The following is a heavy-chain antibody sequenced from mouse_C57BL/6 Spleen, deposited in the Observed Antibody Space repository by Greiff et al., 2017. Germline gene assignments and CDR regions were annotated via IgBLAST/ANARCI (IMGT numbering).Heavy chain of an antibody. CDR2: IRNKANGYTT. D-gene: IGHD1-1*01. J-gene: IGHJ4*01. CDR1: GFTFTDYY. CDR3: VKAGDYYGSSSYAMDY. V-gene: IGHV7-4*01. Sequence: EVKLVESGGGLVQPGASLRLSCAASGFTFTDYYMSWVRQPPGKAPEWLALIRNKANGYTTEYTASVKGRFTISRDNSQNILYLQMNTLRAEDSATYYCVKAGDYYGSSSYAMDYWGQGTSVTVSS.